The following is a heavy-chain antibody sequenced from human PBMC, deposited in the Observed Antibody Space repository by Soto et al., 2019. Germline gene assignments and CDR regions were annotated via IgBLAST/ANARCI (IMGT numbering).Heavy chain of an antibody. D-gene: IGHD6-13*01. CDR3: AKDLRVSSSWNPNWFDP. CDR1: GFTFSSYA. J-gene: IGHJ5*02. CDR2: ISGSGGST. Sequence: GGALRVACAASGFTFSSYAVSWVRQAPGKGLEWVSAISGSGGSTYYADSVKGRFTISRDNSKNTLYLQMNSLRAEDTAVYYYAKDLRVSSSWNPNWFDPWGQGTLVTVSS. V-gene: IGHV3-23*01.